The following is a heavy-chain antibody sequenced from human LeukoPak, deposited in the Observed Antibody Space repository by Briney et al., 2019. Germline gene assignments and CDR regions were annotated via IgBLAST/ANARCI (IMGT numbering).Heavy chain of an antibody. CDR2: ISSSSSTI. J-gene: IGHJ4*02. Sequence: GGSLRLSCAASGFTFSSYSMNWVRQAPGKGLEWVSYISSSSSTIYYADSVKGRFTISRDNAKNSLYLQMNSLRAEDTAVYYCARDREVLPFDYWGQGTLVTVSS. CDR1: GFTFSSYS. D-gene: IGHD3-10*01. CDR3: ARDREVLPFDY. V-gene: IGHV3-48*01.